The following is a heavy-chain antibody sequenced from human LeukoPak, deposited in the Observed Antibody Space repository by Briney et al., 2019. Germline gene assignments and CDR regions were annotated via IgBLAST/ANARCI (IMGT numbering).Heavy chain of an antibody. V-gene: IGHV4-4*02. CDR2: IYHSGST. CDR3: ARGRRDTAMIIYYYYYYMDV. J-gene: IGHJ6*03. CDR1: GGSISSSNW. Sequence: SGTLSLTCAVSGGSISSSNWWSWVRQPPGKGLEWIGEIYHSGSTNYNPSLKSRVTISVDTSKNLFSLKLSSVTAADTAVYYCARGRRDTAMIIYYYYYYMDVWGKGTTVTISS. D-gene: IGHD5-18*01.